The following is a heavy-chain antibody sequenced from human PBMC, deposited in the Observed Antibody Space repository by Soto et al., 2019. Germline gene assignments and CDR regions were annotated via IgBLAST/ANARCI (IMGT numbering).Heavy chain of an antibody. J-gene: IGHJ4*02. D-gene: IGHD5-12*01. Sequence: QLQLQESGPGLVKPSETLSLTCTVSGGSISSSSYYWGWIRQPPGKGLEWIGSIYYSGSTYYNPSLKNRVTITADTSKNQFSLKLSSVTAADTAVYYCARHFTGIEYYFDYWGQGTLVTVSS. CDR1: GGSISSSSYY. CDR3: ARHFTGIEYYFDY. CDR2: IYYSGST. V-gene: IGHV4-39*01.